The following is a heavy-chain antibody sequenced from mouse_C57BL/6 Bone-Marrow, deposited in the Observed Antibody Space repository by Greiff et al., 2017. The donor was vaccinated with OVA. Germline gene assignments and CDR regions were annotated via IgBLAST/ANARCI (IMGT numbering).Heavy chain of an antibody. J-gene: IGHJ2*01. CDR1: GYTFTSYG. V-gene: IGHV1-81*01. CDR3: ARWGQLRPHYFDY. Sequence: QVQLQQSGAELARPGASVKLSCKASGYTFTSYGISWVKQRTGQGLEWIGEIYPRSGNTYYNEKFKGKATLTADKSSSTAYMERRSLTSEDSAVYFCARWGQLRPHYFDYWGQGTTLTVSS. D-gene: IGHD3-2*02. CDR2: IYPRSGNT.